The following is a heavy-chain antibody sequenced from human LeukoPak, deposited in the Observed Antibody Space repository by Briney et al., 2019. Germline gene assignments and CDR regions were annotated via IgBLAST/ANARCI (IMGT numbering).Heavy chain of an antibody. V-gene: IGHV4-39*01. D-gene: IGHD3-22*01. CDR2: IYYSGTT. CDR1: GGSISSRSYY. CDR3: ARSDLINYDSSAHGGLDY. Sequence: PSETLSLTCTVSGGSISSRSYYWGWLRQPPGRGMEWIGSIYYSGTTYYNPSLKTRFTISVDSSKNQFSLKLISVTAADTAVYYCARSDLINYDSSAHGGLDYWGQGTLVTVSS. J-gene: IGHJ4*02.